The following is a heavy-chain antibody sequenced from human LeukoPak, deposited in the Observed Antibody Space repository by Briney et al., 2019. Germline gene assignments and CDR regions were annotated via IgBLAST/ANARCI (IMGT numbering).Heavy chain of an antibody. CDR2: IYYSGST. D-gene: IGHD6-19*01. Sequence: PSETLSLTCTVSGGSISSSSYYWGWIRQPPGKGLEWIGSIYYSGSTYYNPSLKSRVTISVDTSKNQFSLKLSSVTAADTAVYYCARDRPYSSGWYEGDAFDIWGQGTMVTVSS. CDR1: GGSISSSSYY. CDR3: ARDRPYSSGWYEGDAFDI. J-gene: IGHJ3*02. V-gene: IGHV4-39*07.